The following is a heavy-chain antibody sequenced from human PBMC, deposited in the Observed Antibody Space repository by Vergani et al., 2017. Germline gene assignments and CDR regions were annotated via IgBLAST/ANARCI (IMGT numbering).Heavy chain of an antibody. D-gene: IGHD6-13*01. CDR3: ARGVIAAAGPPTTDWYFDL. CDR2: ISSSISYT. J-gene: IGHJ2*01. V-gene: IGHV3-11*06. Sequence: QVQLVESGGGLVKPGGSLRLSCAASGFTFSDYYMSWIRQAPGKGLDWVSYISSSISYTNYADSVKGRFTISRANAKKSLYLQMNSLRAEDTAVYYCARGVIAAAGPPTTDWYFDLWGRGTLVTVSS. CDR1: GFTFSDYY.